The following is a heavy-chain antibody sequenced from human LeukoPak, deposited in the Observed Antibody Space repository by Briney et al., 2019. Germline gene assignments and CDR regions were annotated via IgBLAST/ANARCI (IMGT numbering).Heavy chain of an antibody. CDR1: GYTFTGYY. CDR2: INPNSGGT. J-gene: IGHJ4*02. Sequence: GASVKVSCKASGYTFTGYYMHWVRQAPGQGLEWMGWINPNSGGTNYAQKFQGRVTMTRDTSISTAYMELSRLRSDDTAVYYCARDLGIVGAPPLGDYWGQGTLVTVSS. CDR3: ARDLGIVGAPPLGDY. D-gene: IGHD1-26*01. V-gene: IGHV1-2*02.